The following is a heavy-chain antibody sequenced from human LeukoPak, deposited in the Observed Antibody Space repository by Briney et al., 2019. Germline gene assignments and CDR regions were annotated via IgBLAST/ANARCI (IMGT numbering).Heavy chain of an antibody. CDR1: GYSFTSYW. V-gene: IGHV5-51*01. Sequence: GESLQISCKGSGYSFTSYWIGWVRQMPGKGQEWMGIIYPGDSDTRYSPSFQGQVTISADKSISTAYLQWSSLKASDTAMYYCARLSGYSGYRPQFDYWGQGTLVTVSS. CDR2: IYPGDSDT. D-gene: IGHD5-12*01. CDR3: ARLSGYSGYRPQFDY. J-gene: IGHJ4*02.